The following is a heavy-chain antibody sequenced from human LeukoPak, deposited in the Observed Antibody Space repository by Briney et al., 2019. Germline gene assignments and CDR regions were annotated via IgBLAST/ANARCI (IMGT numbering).Heavy chain of an antibody. CDR1: GGSFSSYY. CDR2: IYTSGST. J-gene: IGHJ4*02. CDR3: ARHVVTFGGAYYFDY. Sequence: SETLSLTCAVYGGSFSSYYWSWIRQPPGKGLEWIGYIYTSGSTNYNPSLKSRVTISVDTSKNQFSLKLSSVTAADTAVYYCARHVVTFGGAYYFDYWGQGTLVTVSS. V-gene: IGHV4-4*09. D-gene: IGHD3-16*01.